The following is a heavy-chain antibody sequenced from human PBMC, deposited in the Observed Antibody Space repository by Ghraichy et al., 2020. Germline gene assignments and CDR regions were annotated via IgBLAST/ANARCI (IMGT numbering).Heavy chain of an antibody. V-gene: IGHV4-30-4*01. CDR1: SGSISSGDYY. J-gene: IGHJ4*02. Sequence: TLSLTCTVSSGSISSGDYYWSWIRQPPGKGLEWIGYVYYSGSAYYNPSLKIRVTISVDTSKYEFSLKLSSVTAADTAVYYCARSYDSLGYDDFYYWGQGTLVTVSS. CDR2: VYYSGSA. D-gene: IGHD3-22*01. CDR3: ARSYDSLGYDDFYY.